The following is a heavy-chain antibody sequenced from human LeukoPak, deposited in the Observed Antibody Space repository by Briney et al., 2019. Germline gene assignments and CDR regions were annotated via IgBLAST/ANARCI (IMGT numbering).Heavy chain of an antibody. J-gene: IGHJ6*02. CDR1: GFTFRDYN. CDR3: ARSIGLTGGGVDV. CDR2: ITDSGSTI. D-gene: IGHD3-9*01. V-gene: IGHV3-11*01. Sequence: PGGSLRLSCAASGFTFRDYNMNWVRQAPGKGLEWVSYITDSGSTIHYADSVNGRFTISRDNAKNSLYLQMNSLRAEDSTVYYCARSIGLTGGGVDVWGRGTTVTVSS.